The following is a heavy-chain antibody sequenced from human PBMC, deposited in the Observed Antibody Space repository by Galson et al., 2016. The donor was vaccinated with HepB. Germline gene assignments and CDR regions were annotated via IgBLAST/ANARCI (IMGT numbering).Heavy chain of an antibody. V-gene: IGHV3-7*01. CDR2: INADGSWR. CDR1: GLRFSDLW. D-gene: IGHD3-10*01. Sequence: SLRLSCAVSGLRFSDLWMDWVRQTPEKGLEWVADINADGSWRAYMDSVKGRFTISRDNVNNLLYLQMSGLRVEDTALYFCARDPPFGALDYWGQGALVTVSS. CDR3: ARDPPFGALDY. J-gene: IGHJ4*02.